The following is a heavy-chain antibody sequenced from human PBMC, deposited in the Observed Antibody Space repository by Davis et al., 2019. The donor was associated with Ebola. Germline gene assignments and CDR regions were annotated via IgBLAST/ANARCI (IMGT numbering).Heavy chain of an antibody. D-gene: IGHD3-3*01. CDR1: AYTITSCY. CDR2: NNPNSGRS. CDR3: ARDHYDFWSGYPDY. Sequence: ASVLVSCNASAYTITSCYMNWVRQPPVPGLGWMGINNPNSGRSGYAQKFQGRVTMNRDTSTSTVYMELSSLRSEDTAVYYCARDHYDFWSGYPDYWGQGTLVSVSS. J-gene: IGHJ4*02. V-gene: IGHV1-46*01.